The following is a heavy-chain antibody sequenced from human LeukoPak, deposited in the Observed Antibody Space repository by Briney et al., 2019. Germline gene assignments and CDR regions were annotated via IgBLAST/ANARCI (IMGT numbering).Heavy chain of an antibody. CDR2: IYHSGST. D-gene: IGHD4-17*01. Sequence: SGTLSLTCAVSGGSISSSNWWSWVRQPPGKGLEWIGEIYHSGSTNYNPSLKSRVTISVDKSKNQFSLKLSSVTAADTAVYYCARDRPSYGDYLNVWGQGTTVTVSS. CDR3: ARDRPSYGDYLNV. CDR1: GGSISSSNW. J-gene: IGHJ6*03. V-gene: IGHV4-4*02.